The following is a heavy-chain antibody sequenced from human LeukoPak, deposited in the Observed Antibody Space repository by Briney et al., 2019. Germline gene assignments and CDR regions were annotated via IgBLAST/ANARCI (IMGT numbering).Heavy chain of an antibody. CDR3: ARDELSDTNGHSYGTNFDH. V-gene: IGHV3-23*01. Sequence: GGSLRLSCEGSGFTFSSYAMSWVRQAQGKGLEWVSSNSGSGGSRHYGDSVKGRFTVFRDNSRNTLYLQMNSLRAEDTAVYYCARDELSDTNGHSYGTNFDHWGQGTLVTVSS. D-gene: IGHD5-18*01. CDR2: NSGSGGSR. J-gene: IGHJ4*02. CDR1: GFTFSSYA.